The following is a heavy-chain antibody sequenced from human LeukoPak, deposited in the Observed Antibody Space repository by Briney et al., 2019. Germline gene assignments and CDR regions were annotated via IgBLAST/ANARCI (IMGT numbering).Heavy chain of an antibody. CDR2: INHSGST. D-gene: IGHD3-3*01. V-gene: IGHV4-34*01. J-gene: IGHJ5*02. CDR3: ARDRRGVLRFLEWLLYAWFDP. Sequence: SETLSLTCAVYGGSFSGYYWSWIRQPPGKGLEWIGEINHSGSTNYNPSLKSRVTISVDTSKNQFSLKLSSVTAADTAVYYCARDRRGVLRFLEWLLYAWFDPWGQGTLVTVSS. CDR1: GGSFSGYY.